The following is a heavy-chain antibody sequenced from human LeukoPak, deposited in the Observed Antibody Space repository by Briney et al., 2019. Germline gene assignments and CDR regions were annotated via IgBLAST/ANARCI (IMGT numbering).Heavy chain of an antibody. Sequence: SETLSLTCTVSGASISSSNYYWGWVRQSPGKGLEWIGNIYSSGNTYYNASLKSRVTMYIDTSKNQFSLKLSSVTAADTAMYYCAKSNGYGLIDYWGQGTLVTVSS. CDR2: IYSSGNT. D-gene: IGHD5-12*01. V-gene: IGHV4-39*01. J-gene: IGHJ4*02. CDR3: AKSNGYGLIDY. CDR1: GASISSSNYY.